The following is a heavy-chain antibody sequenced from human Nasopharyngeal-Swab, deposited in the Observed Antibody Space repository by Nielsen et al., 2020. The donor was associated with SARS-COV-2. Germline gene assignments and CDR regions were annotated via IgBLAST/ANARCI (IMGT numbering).Heavy chain of an antibody. CDR2: INHSGST. CDR3: ARRGTSVTTLLVVYYYYYMDV. V-gene: IGHV4-34*01. J-gene: IGHJ6*03. Sequence: SETLSLTCAVYGGSFSGYYWSWIRQPPGKGLEWIGEINHSGSTNYNPSLKSRVTISVDTSKNQFSLKLSSVTAADTAVYYCARRGTSVTTLLVVYYYYYMDVWGKGTTVTVSS. CDR1: GGSFSGYY. D-gene: IGHD4-17*01.